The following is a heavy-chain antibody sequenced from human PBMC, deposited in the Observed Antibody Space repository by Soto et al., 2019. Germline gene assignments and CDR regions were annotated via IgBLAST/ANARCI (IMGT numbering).Heavy chain of an antibody. CDR1: GGSINGYY. V-gene: IGHV4-59*01. J-gene: IGHJ4*01. CDR2: FRVSGST. D-gene: IGHD5-18*01. Sequence: QVQLQESGPGLVKPSETLSLTCTVSGGSINGYYWTWLRQSPTNGLEWIGYFRVSGSTKYNPSLESRLTISADTSKNQISLTLSSVTAADTAVYYCARASGYSYGYDDFFDNWGQGTLANVSS. CDR3: ARASGYSYGYDDFFDN.